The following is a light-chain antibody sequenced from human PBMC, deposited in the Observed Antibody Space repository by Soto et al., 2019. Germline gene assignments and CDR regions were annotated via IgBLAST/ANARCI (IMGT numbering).Light chain of an antibody. Sequence: QSVLTQPPSVSWAPGQRVTISCTGGSSKIGAGYDVHWYQQLPGTTPKLLIYNNNNRPSGVPDRFSGSKSGTSASLAITGLQAEDEADYYCQSYDSSLSGYVFGTGTKVTVL. J-gene: IGLJ1*01. CDR1: SSKIGAGYD. CDR2: NNN. V-gene: IGLV1-40*01. CDR3: QSYDSSLSGYV.